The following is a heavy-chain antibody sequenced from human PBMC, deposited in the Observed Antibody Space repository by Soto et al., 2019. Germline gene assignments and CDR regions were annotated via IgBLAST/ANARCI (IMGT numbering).Heavy chain of an antibody. CDR2: IILPFGTA. J-gene: IGHJ4*02. D-gene: IGHD4-17*01. Sequence: QVRLVQSGAEVKKPGSSVKVSCKASGGTFSNYAISWVRQAPGQGLEWMGGIILPFGTANYAQKVQGRVTITADESMTTAYMELSGLRSEDTAVYYCARGPDYAGSFDYWGQGTLVTVSS. CDR3: ARGPDYAGSFDY. CDR1: GGTFSNYA. V-gene: IGHV1-69*12.